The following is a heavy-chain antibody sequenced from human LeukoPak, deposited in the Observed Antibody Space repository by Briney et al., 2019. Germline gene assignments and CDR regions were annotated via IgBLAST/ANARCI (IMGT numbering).Heavy chain of an antibody. CDR3: ARGGYYGSGNDFRFDP. J-gene: IGHJ5*02. CDR1: GGSISSYY. Sequence: SETLSLTCTVSGGSISSYYWSWIRQSPGKGLECIGYIHYTGSTNYNPSLKSRVTISVETSKNQFSLKLKSVTAADTAVYYCARGGYYGSGNDFRFDPWGQGTLVSVSS. D-gene: IGHD3-10*01. V-gene: IGHV4-59*01. CDR2: IHYTGST.